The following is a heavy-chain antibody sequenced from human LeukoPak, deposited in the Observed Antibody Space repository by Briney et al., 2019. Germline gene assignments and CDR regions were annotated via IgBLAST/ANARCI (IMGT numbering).Heavy chain of an antibody. CDR3: ARATYDFWSGSGAFDI. D-gene: IGHD3-3*01. CDR2: MNPNSGNT. J-gene: IGHJ3*02. CDR1: GYTFTSYG. V-gene: IGHV1-8*01. Sequence: ASVKVSCKTSGYTFTSYGISWVRQATGQGLEWMGWMNPNSGNTGYAQKFQGRVTITRNTSISTAYMELSSLRSEDTAVYYCARATYDFWSGSGAFDIWGQGTMVTVSS.